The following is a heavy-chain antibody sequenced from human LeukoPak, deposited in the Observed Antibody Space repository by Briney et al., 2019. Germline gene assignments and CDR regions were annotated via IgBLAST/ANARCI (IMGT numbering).Heavy chain of an antibody. D-gene: IGHD5-12*01. CDR1: GGTFSSYA. CDR3: ARDTVARTDYYYYYMDV. CDR2: IIPIFGTA. J-gene: IGHJ6*03. Sequence: SVKVSCKASGGTFSSYAISWVRQAPGQGLEWMGGIIPIFGTANYAQKFQGRVTITADKSTSTAYMELSSLRSEDTAVYYCARDTVARTDYYYYYMDVWGKGTTVTVSS. V-gene: IGHV1-69*06.